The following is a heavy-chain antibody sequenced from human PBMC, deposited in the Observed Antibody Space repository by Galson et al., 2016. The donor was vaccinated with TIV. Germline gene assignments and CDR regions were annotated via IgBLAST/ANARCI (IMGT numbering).Heavy chain of an antibody. V-gene: IGHV3-33*01. Sequence: SLRLSCAASGFSFSTNAMHWVRLAPGKGLEWVAVIWYDGVNKYYADSVKGRFTISRDSSKNTLYLEMNSLRAGDTAVYYCARYNGPRLGAEADNWFDPWGQGTLFTVSS. D-gene: IGHD2-8*01. CDR3: ARYNGPRLGAEADNWFDP. J-gene: IGHJ5*02. CDR2: IWYDGVNK. CDR1: GFSFSTNA.